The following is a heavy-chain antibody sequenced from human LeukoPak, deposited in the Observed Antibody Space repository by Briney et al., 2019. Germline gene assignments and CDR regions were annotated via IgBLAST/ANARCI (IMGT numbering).Heavy chain of an antibody. Sequence: GRSLRLSCAASGFTFDDYAMHWVRQAPGKGLEWVSSISWNSGSIGYADAVKGRFTISRGNAKNSLYLQMNSLRAEDTALYYCAGSWCSSTGCFPSRGRFDIWGQGTMVTVSS. CDR3: AGSWCSSTGCFPSRGRFDI. D-gene: IGHD2-2*01. CDR1: GFTFDDYA. J-gene: IGHJ3*02. V-gene: IGHV3-9*01. CDR2: ISWNSGSI.